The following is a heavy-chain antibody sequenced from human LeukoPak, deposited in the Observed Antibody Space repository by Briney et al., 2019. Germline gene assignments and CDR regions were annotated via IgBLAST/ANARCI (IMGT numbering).Heavy chain of an antibody. V-gene: IGHV1-24*01. CDR3: ATAGQLVRAFDI. Sequence: ASVKVSCKVSGYTLTELSMHWVRQAPGKGLEWMGGFDPEDGETIYAQKFQGRVTMAEDTSTDTAYMKLSSLRSEDTAVYYCATAGQLVRAFDIWGQGTMVTVSS. J-gene: IGHJ3*02. D-gene: IGHD6-13*01. CDR2: FDPEDGET. CDR1: GYTLTELS.